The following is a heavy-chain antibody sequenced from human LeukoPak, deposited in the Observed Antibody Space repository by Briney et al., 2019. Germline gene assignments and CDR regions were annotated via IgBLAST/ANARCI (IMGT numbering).Heavy chain of an antibody. CDR2: MNPNSGNT. CDR3: ARGSDCSSTSCYDFDY. Sequence: GASVKVSCKASGYTFTSYDINWVRQAPGQGLEWMGWMNPNSGNTGYAQKFQGRVTMTRNTSISTAYMELSSLRSEDTAVYYCARGSDCSSTSCYDFDYWGQGTPVTVSS. D-gene: IGHD2-2*01. CDR1: GYTFTSYD. J-gene: IGHJ4*02. V-gene: IGHV1-8*01.